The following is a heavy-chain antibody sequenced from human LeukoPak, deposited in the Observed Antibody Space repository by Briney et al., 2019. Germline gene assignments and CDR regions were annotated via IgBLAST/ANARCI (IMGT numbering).Heavy chain of an antibody. J-gene: IGHJ6*02. D-gene: IGHD2-15*01. CDR3: VKVNRYCSGGSCYSAYYYGMDV. CDR1: GFTFSNYA. V-gene: IGHV3-64D*09. CDR2: ISTNGGST. Sequence: GGSLRLSCSASGFTFSNYAMHWVRQAPGKGLEYISAISTNGGSTYYADSVKGRFTISRGNSKNTLYLQMSSLRAEDTAVYYCVKVNRYCSGGSCYSAYYYGMDVWGQGTTVTVFS.